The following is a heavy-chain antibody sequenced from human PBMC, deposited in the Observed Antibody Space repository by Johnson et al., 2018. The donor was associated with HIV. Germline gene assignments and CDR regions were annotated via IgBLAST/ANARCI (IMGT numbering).Heavy chain of an antibody. CDR2: ISYDGSNK. CDR3: ASSAHDAFDI. CDR1: RFSFDDYA. D-gene: IGHD2-2*01. Sequence: QVHLVESGGGLVQPGRSLRLSCIASRFSFDDYAMHWVRQAPGKGLEWVAVISYDGSNKYYADSVKGRFTISRDNSKNTLYLQMNSLRAEDTAVYYCASSAHDAFDIWGQGTMVTVSS. J-gene: IGHJ3*02. V-gene: IGHV3-30*03.